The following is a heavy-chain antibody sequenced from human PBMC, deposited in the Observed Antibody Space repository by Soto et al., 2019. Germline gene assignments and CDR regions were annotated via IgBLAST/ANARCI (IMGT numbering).Heavy chain of an antibody. J-gene: IGHJ4*02. V-gene: IGHV1-46*03. CDR1: GYTFTSYY. CDR3: ARDSADRPLGVVITSFDS. Sequence: ASVKVCCKASGYTFTSYYMHWVRQAPGQGLEWMGIINPSGGSTSYAQKFQGRVTMTRDTSTSTVYMELSSLRSEDTAVYYCARDSADRPLGVVITSFDSWGQGTLVTVSS. D-gene: IGHD3-3*01. CDR2: INPSGGST.